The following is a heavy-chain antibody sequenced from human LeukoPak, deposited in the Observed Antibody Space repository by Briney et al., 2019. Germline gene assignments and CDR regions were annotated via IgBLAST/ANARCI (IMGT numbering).Heavy chain of an antibody. CDR2: IYYSGST. CDR3: ASRVKDGVDY. J-gene: IGHJ4*02. V-gene: IGHV4-31*03. D-gene: IGHD5-24*01. CDR1: GGSISSGGYY. Sequence: SQTLSLTCTVSGGSISSGGYYWSWIRQHPGKGLEWIGYIYYSGSTNYNPSLKSRVTISVDTSKNQFSLKLSSVTAADTAVYYCASRVKDGVDYWGQGTLVTVSS.